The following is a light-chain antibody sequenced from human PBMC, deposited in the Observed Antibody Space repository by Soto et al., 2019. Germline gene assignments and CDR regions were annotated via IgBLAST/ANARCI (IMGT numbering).Light chain of an antibody. J-gene: IGLJ1*01. CDR1: SSDIGGYEY. Sequence: QSALTQPASVSGSPGQSITISCTGSSSDIGGYEYVSWYQQHPGKAPKLIIYEVSSRPSGVSNRFSGSKSGNTASLTISGLQADDEADYHCGSFTGGITPYVFGTGTKLTVL. CDR3: GSFTGGITPYV. V-gene: IGLV2-14*01. CDR2: EVS.